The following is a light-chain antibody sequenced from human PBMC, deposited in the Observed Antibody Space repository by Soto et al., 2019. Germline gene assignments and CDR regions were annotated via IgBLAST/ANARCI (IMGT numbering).Light chain of an antibody. CDR3: QQYHSYPYT. V-gene: IGKV3-11*01. CDR2: DAS. Sequence: EIVLTQSPATLSLSPGERATLSCRASQTVSSYLLWYQQKRGRAPRLLIYDASNRATGIPARFSGSGSGTEFTLTISSVQPGDFATYYCQQYHSYPYTFGQGTKVDIK. J-gene: IGKJ2*01. CDR1: QTVSSY.